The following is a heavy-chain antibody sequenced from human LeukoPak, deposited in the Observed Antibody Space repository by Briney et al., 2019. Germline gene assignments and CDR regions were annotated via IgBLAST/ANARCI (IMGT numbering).Heavy chain of an antibody. D-gene: IGHD6-19*01. CDR3: ARDRIAVAGNYFDY. J-gene: IGHJ4*02. CDR1: GYSISSGYY. CDR2: IYYSGST. V-gene: IGHV4-31*03. Sequence: SETLSLTCTVSGYSISSGYYWGWIRQHPGKGLEWIGYIYYSGSTYYNPSLKSRVTISVDTSKNQFSLKLSSVTAADTAVYYCARDRIAVAGNYFDYWGQGTLVTVSS.